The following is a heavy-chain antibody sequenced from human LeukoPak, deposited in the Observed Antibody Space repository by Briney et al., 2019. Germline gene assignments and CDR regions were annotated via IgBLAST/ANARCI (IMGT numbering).Heavy chain of an antibody. V-gene: IGHV4-59*08. CDR1: GGSLSDDY. J-gene: IGHJ6*03. Sequence: SETLSLTCSVSGGSLSDDYWSWIRQPPGKALEWIGYINYGGSTNYNPSLKSRVTMSVDTSKNQFSLNSSSVSAADTAVYYCARRRPAPMVNLEEDVQYYMDVWGSGTTVTVSS. CDR2: INYGGST. D-gene: IGHD5-18*01. CDR3: ARRRPAPMVNLEEDVQYYMDV.